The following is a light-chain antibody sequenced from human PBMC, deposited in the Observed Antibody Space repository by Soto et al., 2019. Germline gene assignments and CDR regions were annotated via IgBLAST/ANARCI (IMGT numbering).Light chain of an antibody. CDR1: QSVSSSY. CDR3: QQYGSSTPIT. J-gene: IGKJ5*01. CDR2: GAS. V-gene: IGKV3-20*01. Sequence: EIVLTQSPGTLSLSPGERATLSCRASQSVSSSYLAWYQQKPGQAPRLLIYGASSRATGIPDRFSGSGSGTDFTLTISRLEPEDFAVYYCQQYGSSTPITFGQGTR.